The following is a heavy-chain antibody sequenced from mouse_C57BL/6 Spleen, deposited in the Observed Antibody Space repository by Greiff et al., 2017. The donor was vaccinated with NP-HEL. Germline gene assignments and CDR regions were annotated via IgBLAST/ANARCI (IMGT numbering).Heavy chain of an antibody. D-gene: IGHD1-1*01. CDR1: GFTFSDYG. Sequence: EVQRVESGGGLVKPGGSLKLSCAASGFTFSDYGMHWVRQAPEKGLEWVAYISSGSSTIYYADKVKGRFTISRDNAKNTLFLQMPSLRSEDTAMYYCARGDGSSYDYAMDYWGQGTSVTVSS. V-gene: IGHV5-17*01. CDR2: ISSGSSTI. CDR3: ARGDGSSYDYAMDY. J-gene: IGHJ4*01.